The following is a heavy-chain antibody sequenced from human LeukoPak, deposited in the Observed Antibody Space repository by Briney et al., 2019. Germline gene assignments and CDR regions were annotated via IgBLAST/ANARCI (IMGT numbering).Heavy chain of an antibody. J-gene: IGHJ4*02. Sequence: QPGGSLRLSCAASGFTFSSYAMSWVRQAPGKGLEWVSAISGSGGNTYYADSVRGRFTISRDNAKNTLYLQMSSLRAEDTAVYYCARRASYGDLDYWGQGTLVTVSS. CDR3: ARRASYGDLDY. D-gene: IGHD4-17*01. CDR1: GFTFSSYA. CDR2: ISGSGGNT. V-gene: IGHV3-23*01.